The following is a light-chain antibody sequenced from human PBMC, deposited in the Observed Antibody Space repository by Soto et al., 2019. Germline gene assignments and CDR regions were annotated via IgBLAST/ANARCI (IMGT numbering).Light chain of an antibody. CDR3: PQYNSYSFT. J-gene: IGKJ3*01. CDR1: ESISNW. CDR2: DAS. Sequence: DIQMTQSPSTLSASVGDRVTITCRASESISNWLAWYQQKPGKAPKVLIYDASSLESGVPSRFSGRGSGTEFTLTISSLQPDDFATYYCPQYNSYSFTFGPGTKVDIK. V-gene: IGKV1-5*01.